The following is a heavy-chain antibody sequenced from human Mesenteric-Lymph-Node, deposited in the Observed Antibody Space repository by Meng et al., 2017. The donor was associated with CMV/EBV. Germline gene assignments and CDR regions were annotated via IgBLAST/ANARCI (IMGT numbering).Heavy chain of an antibody. Sequence: GESLKISCAASEFTFSSYGMHWVRQAPGKGLEWVALIWNDGNNKYYADSVKGRFTISRDNAKNSLYLQMNTLRAEDTAVYYCARCRLDDFWSGYFDYWVQGTLVTVSS. CDR3: ARCRLDDFWSGYFDY. CDR1: EFTFSSYG. V-gene: IGHV3-33*01. CDR2: IWNDGNNK. J-gene: IGHJ4*02. D-gene: IGHD3-3*01.